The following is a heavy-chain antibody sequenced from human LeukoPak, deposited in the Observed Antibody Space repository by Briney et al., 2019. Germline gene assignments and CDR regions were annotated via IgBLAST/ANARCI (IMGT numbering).Heavy chain of an antibody. D-gene: IGHD5-24*01. J-gene: IGHJ5*02. Sequence: QTGKSLRLSCVASGFTFSDSVIHWVRQAPGKGLEWVAVIWYDGSNKYYADSVKGRFTISRDNSKNTLYLQMNSLRAEDTAVYYCARRLQGNWFGPWGQGTLVTVSS. CDR2: IWYDGSNK. CDR3: ARRLQGNWFGP. CDR1: GFTFSDSV. V-gene: IGHV3-33*08.